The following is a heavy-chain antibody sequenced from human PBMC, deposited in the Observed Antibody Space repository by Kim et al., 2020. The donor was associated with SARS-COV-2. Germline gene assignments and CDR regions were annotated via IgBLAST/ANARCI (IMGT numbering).Heavy chain of an antibody. D-gene: IGHD6-13*01. CDR1: GFTFDDYA. CDR2: ISGNSGSI. Sequence: GGSLRLSCAASGFTFDDYAMHWVRQAPGKGLEWVSGISGNSGSIGYADSVKGRFTISRDNAKNSLYLQMNSLRAEDTALYYCAKEGSSSWYYFDYWGQGT. V-gene: IGHV3-9*01. J-gene: IGHJ4*02. CDR3: AKEGSSSWYYFDY.